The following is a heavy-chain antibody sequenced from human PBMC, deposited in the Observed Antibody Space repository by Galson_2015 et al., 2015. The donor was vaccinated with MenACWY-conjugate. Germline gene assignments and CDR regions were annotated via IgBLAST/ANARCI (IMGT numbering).Heavy chain of an antibody. CDR1: GFTFNNYW. Sequence: SLRLSCAASGFTFNNYWMHWVRQPPGKGLEWISYIKADGSFSNYADSVKGRFTISTDNAKNMVYLQMDGLGDEDTAVYFCARDNIWSFDSWGLGPLVTVSS. CDR3: ARDNIWSFDS. J-gene: IGHJ4*02. D-gene: IGHD2-8*02. CDR2: IKADGSFS. V-gene: IGHV3-74*01.